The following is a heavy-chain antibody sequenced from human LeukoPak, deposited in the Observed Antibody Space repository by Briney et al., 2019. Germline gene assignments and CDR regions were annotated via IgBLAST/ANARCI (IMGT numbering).Heavy chain of an antibody. CDR2: INHSGST. V-gene: IGHV4-34*01. J-gene: IGHJ4*02. CDR1: GGSFSGYY. D-gene: IGHD6-19*01. Sequence: PSETLSLTCAVYGGSFSGYYWSWIRQPPGKGLGWIGEINHSGSTNYNPSLKSRVTISVDTSKNQFSLKLSSVTAADTAVYYCASSGWAEDYWGQGTLVTVSS. CDR3: ASSGWAEDY.